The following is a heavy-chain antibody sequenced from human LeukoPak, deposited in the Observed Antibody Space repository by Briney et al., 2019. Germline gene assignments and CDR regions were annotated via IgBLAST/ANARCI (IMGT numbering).Heavy chain of an antibody. D-gene: IGHD6-19*01. CDR2: MNPNSGNT. CDR3: AYLAVEDAFDI. CDR1: GYTFTSYD. J-gene: IGHJ3*02. Sequence: ASVKVSCKASGYTFTSYDINWVRQATGQGLEWMGWMNPNSGNTGYAQKFQGRVTITRNTSISTAYMELSSLRSEDTAVYYCAYLAVEDAFDIWGQGTMVTVSS. V-gene: IGHV1-8*03.